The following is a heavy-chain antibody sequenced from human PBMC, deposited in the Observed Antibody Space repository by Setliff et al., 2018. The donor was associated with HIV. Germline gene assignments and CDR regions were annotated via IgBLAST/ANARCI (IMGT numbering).Heavy chain of an antibody. CDR1: GYTFTGYD. Sequence: GASVKVSCKASGYTFTGYDIHWVRQAPGQGLEWTGRISPNSGGTNYAQKFQGWVTMTRDTSISTAYMELSRLRSDDTAVYYCAPIDPFPHDYSNSSFDYWGQGTLVTVSS. J-gene: IGHJ4*02. V-gene: IGHV1-2*04. D-gene: IGHD4-4*01. CDR3: APIDPFPHDYSNSSFDY. CDR2: ISPNSGGT.